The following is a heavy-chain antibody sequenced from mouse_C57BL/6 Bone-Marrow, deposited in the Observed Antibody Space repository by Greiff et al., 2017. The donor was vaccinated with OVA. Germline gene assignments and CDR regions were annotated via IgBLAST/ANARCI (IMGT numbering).Heavy chain of an antibody. V-gene: IGHV1-82*01. D-gene: IGHD1-1*01. CDR2: FFPGDGDT. CDR1: GYAFSSSW. Sequence: QVQLQQSGPELVKPGASVTLSCKASGYAFSSSWMNWVKQRPGKGLVWIGRFFPGDGDTNYNGKLKGKATMTADTSSSTAYMQLSSLTSEDSAVYFCAGRDYGSEDYAMDYWGQGTSVTVSS. J-gene: IGHJ4*01. CDR3: AGRDYGSEDYAMDY.